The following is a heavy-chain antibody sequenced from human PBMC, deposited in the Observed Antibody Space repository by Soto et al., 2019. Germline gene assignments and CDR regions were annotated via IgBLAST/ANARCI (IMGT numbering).Heavy chain of an antibody. D-gene: IGHD2-15*01. CDR2: IWYDGTNK. CDR1: GFTFNNNG. CDR3: ARDRVQMVDGMDV. V-gene: IGHV3-33*01. Sequence: GGSLRLSCAASGFTFNNNGMHWVRQAPGKGLEWVAVIWYDGTNKYYADSVKGRFTISRDNSKNTLYLQMNRLRAEDTAVYYCARDRVQMVDGMDVWGQGTTVTVS. J-gene: IGHJ6*02.